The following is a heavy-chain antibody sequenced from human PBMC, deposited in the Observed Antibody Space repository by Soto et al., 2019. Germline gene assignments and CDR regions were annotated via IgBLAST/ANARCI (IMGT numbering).Heavy chain of an antibody. CDR2: IYHSGST. CDR1: GGSVSSGSYH. CDR3: ARLSAAWFDP. V-gene: IGHV4-61*01. J-gene: IGHJ5*02. Sequence: QVQLQESGPGLVKPSETLSLTCTVSGGSVSSGSYHWCWIRQPPGTGLEWIGYIYHSGSTNYNPSLKSRVTISVDTAKNQFSLSLTSVTAADTAVYYCARLSAAWFDPWGQGTLVTVAS. D-gene: IGHD6-19*01.